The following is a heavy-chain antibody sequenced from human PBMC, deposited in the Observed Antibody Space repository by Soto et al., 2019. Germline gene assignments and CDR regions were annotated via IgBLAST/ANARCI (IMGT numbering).Heavy chain of an antibody. CDR2: IFYTGST. D-gene: IGHD4-4*01. Sequence: PSETLSLPCTISGGSISSDRYYWGWIRQPPGKGLEWIGSIFYTGSTYYNPSLESRVTMSVDTSKNHFSLKLYSVTAADTAVYYCARHSPCSNDESHSWFDPWGQGTLVTVAS. CDR3: ARHSPCSNDESHSWFDP. J-gene: IGHJ5*02. CDR1: GGSISSDRYY. V-gene: IGHV4-39*01.